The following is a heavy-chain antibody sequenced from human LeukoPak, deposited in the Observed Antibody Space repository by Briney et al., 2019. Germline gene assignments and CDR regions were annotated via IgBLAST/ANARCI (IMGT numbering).Heavy chain of an antibody. J-gene: IGHJ6*03. CDR3: AKHTGYYYYMDV. CDR2: IRYDGGNK. Sequence: GGSLRLSCAASGFTFSSYGMHWVRQAPGKGLEWVAFIRYDGGNKYYADSVKGRFTISRDNSKNTLYLQMNSLRAEDTAVYYCAKHTGYYYYMDVWGKGTTVTISS. CDR1: GFTFSSYG. V-gene: IGHV3-30*02.